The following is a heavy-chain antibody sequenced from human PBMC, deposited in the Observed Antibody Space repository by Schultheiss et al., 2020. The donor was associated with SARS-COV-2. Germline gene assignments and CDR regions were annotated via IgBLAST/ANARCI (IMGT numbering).Heavy chain of an antibody. CDR2: ISAYNGNT. Sequence: ASVKVSCKASGYTFTSYGISWVRQAPGQGLEWMGWISAYNGNTNYAQKLQGRVTMTTDTSTSTAYMELRSLRSEDTAVYYCARDPSDYYDSSGYYFFLGFDYWGHGTLVTVSS. J-gene: IGHJ4*01. D-gene: IGHD3-22*01. CDR1: GYTFTSYG. V-gene: IGHV1-18*01. CDR3: ARDPSDYYDSSGYYFFLGFDY.